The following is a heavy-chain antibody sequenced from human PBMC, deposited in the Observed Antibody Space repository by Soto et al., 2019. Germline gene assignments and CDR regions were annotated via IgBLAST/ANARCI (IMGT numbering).Heavy chain of an antibody. CDR2: ISYDGSNK. CDR3: AKVGDGSSWYGFDY. J-gene: IGHJ4*02. Sequence: QVQLVESGGGVVQPGRSLRLFCAASGFTFSSYGMHWVRQAPGKGLEWVAVISYDGSNKYYADSVKSRFTISRDNSKNTLYLQMNSLRAEDTAVYYCAKVGDGSSWYGFDYWGQGTLVTVSS. V-gene: IGHV3-30*18. D-gene: IGHD6-13*01. CDR1: GFTFSSYG.